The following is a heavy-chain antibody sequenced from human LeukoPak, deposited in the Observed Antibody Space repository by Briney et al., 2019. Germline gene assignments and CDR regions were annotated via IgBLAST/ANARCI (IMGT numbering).Heavy chain of an antibody. CDR2: IKSDGGST. Sequence: PGGSLRLSCATSGFTFSSYWMHWVRQAPGKGLVWVSRIKSDGGSTSYADSVKGRFTISRDNAKNTLYLQMNSLRAEDTAVYYCTRDRGGSYDFDYWGQGTLVTVSS. J-gene: IGHJ4*02. D-gene: IGHD1-26*01. V-gene: IGHV3-74*01. CDR3: TRDRGGSYDFDY. CDR1: GFTFSSYW.